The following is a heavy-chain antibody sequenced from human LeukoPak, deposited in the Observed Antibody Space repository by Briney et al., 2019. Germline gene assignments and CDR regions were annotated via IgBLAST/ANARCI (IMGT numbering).Heavy chain of an antibody. CDR3: ARVGVAKGWYFDL. J-gene: IGHJ2*01. CDR1: GGTFSSYA. Sequence: SVKVSCKASGGTFSSYAISWARQAPGQGLEWMGGIIPIFGTANYAQKFQGRVTITADESTSTAYMELSSLRSEDTAVYYCARVGVAKGWYFDLWGRGTLVTVSS. V-gene: IGHV1-69*13. D-gene: IGHD3-16*01. CDR2: IIPIFGTA.